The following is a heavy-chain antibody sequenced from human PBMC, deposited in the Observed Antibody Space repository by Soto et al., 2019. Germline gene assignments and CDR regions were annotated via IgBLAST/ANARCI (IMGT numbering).Heavy chain of an antibody. CDR3: ARVGGSSFGYFDY. Sequence: SETLSLTCTVSGGSIISYYWSWIRQPPGKGLEWIGYISNSGSANYNPSLKSRVTMSVDTSKSQFSLRLSSVTAADTAVYYCARVGGSSFGYFDYWGQGSLVTVS. D-gene: IGHD5-18*01. CDR1: GGSIISYY. J-gene: IGHJ4*02. CDR2: ISNSGSA. V-gene: IGHV4-59*01.